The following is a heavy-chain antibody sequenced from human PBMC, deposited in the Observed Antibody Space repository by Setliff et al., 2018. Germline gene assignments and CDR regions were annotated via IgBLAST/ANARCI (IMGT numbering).Heavy chain of an antibody. CDR3: ARGPGAATGEGFDI. J-gene: IGHJ3*02. Sequence: SETLSLTCTVSGGSLSSGPYYWTWVRQPAGKGLEWIGHIYTSGTTNYSPSLRSRVTISADTSKNQFSLQLNSVTATDTAVYYCARGPGAATGEGFDIWGQGTMVTVSS. V-gene: IGHV4-61*09. CDR2: IYTSGTT. CDR1: GGSLSSGPYY. D-gene: IGHD7-27*01.